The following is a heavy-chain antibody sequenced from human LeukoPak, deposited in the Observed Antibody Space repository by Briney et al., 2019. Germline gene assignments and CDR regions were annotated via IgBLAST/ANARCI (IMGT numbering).Heavy chain of an antibody. D-gene: IGHD6-19*01. J-gene: IGHJ4*02. CDR1: GFTFSSYW. CDR3: AGTVTGREGLDN. CDR2: INTDGSIT. Sequence: PGGSLRLSCAASGFTFSSYWMHWVRQAPGKGLVWVSCINTDGSITTYADSVKGRFTISRDNAKNTLYLQMNSLRAEDTAIYYCAGTVTGREGLDNWGQGTLVTVSS. V-gene: IGHV3-74*01.